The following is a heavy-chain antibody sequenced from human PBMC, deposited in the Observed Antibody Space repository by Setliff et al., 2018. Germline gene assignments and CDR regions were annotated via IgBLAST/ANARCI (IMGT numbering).Heavy chain of an antibody. CDR1: GFTFSSYA. D-gene: IGHD6-19*01. J-gene: IGHJ4*02. V-gene: IGHV3-23*01. Sequence: PGGSLRLSCAASGFTFSSYAMTWVRQAPGKGLEWVSGISGYGSRTYYADSVKGRSTISRDNAKNSLYLQMNSLRAEDTAVYYCARGRAGHSGHWGQGTLVTVSS. CDR3: ARGRAGHSGH. CDR2: ISGYGSRT.